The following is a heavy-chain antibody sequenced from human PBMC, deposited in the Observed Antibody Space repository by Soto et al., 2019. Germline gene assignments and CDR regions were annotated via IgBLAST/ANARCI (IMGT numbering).Heavy chain of an antibody. V-gene: IGHV4-34*01. CDR1: GGSFSGYY. CDR2: INHSGNT. D-gene: IGHD1-26*01. J-gene: IGHJ6*03. CDR3: ARGSLYSGSYSYYYYYMDV. Sequence: SETLSLTCAVYGGSFSGYYWSWIRQPPGKGLEWIGEINHSGNTNYNPSLKSQVTISVDTSKNQFSLKLSFVTAADTAVYYCARGSLYSGSYSYYYYYMDVWGKGTTVTVSS.